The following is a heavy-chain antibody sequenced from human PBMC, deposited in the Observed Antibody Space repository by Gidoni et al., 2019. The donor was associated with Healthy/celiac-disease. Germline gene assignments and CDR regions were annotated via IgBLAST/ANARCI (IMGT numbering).Heavy chain of an antibody. CDR3: ETTARGGLGEP. V-gene: IGHV1-24*01. CDR1: GYNLTELS. CDR2: FDPEDGET. Sequence: QVQLVQSGSEVKKPGASVKVSCKVSGYNLTELSMHWVRQAPGKGLEGMGGFDPEDGETIYEQKLQGRVTMTEDKSTDTAYMELSSLRSEDTAVYYCETTARGGLGEPWGQGTLVTVSS. J-gene: IGHJ5*02. D-gene: IGHD3-16*01.